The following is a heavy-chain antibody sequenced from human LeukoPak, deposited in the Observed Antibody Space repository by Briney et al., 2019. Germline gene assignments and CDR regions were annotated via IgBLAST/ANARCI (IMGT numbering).Heavy chain of an antibody. D-gene: IGHD3-3*01. CDR3: ARPSNDFWSGYLYAFDI. CDR1: GGSFSGYY. J-gene: IGHJ3*02. Sequence: SETLSLTCAVCGGSFSGYYWSWIRQPPGKGLEWIGEINHSGSTNYNPSLKSRVTISVDTSKNQFSLKLSSVTAADTAVYYCARPSNDFWSGYLYAFDIWGQGTMVTVSS. V-gene: IGHV4-34*01. CDR2: INHSGST.